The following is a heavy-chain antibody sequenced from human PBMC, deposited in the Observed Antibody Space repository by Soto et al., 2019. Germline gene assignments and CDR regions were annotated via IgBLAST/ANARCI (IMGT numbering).Heavy chain of an antibody. Sequence: EVQLVESGGGLVKPGGSLRLSCAASGFTFSNAWMSWVRQAPGKGLEWVGRIKSKPDGGTTDYAAPVKGRFTISRDDSKNTLYLQMNSLKTEDTAVYYCTTESPSYSSGWYSADYYGMDVWGQGTTVTVSS. D-gene: IGHD6-19*01. CDR1: GFTFSNAW. V-gene: IGHV3-15*01. CDR3: TTESPSYSSGWYSADYYGMDV. J-gene: IGHJ6*02. CDR2: IKSKPDGGTT.